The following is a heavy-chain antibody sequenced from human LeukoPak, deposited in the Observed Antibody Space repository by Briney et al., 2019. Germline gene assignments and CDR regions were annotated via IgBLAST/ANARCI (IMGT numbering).Heavy chain of an antibody. V-gene: IGHV4-39*01. J-gene: IGHJ4*02. Sequence: PSETLSLTCTVSGGSISSSSYYWGWIRQPPGKGLEWIGSIYYSGSTYYNPSLKSRVTISVDTSKNQFSLKLSSVTAADTAVYYCATIGVPAAIRYWGQGTLVTVSS. CDR2: IYYSGST. CDR1: GGSISSSSYY. D-gene: IGHD2-2*01. CDR3: ATIGVPAAIRY.